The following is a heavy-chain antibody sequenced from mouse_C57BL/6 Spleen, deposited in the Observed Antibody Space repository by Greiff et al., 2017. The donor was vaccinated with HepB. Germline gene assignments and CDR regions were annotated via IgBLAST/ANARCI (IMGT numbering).Heavy chain of an antibody. D-gene: IGHD2-10*02. J-gene: IGHJ2*01. Sequence: QVQLKQSGAELARPGASVKMSCKASGYTFTSYTMHWVKQRPGQGLEWIGYINPSSGYTKYNQKFKDKATLTADKSSSTAYMQLSSLTSEDSAVYYCARNPLYGNYEDYFDYWGQGTTLTVSS. CDR3: ARNPLYGNYEDYFDY. CDR1: GYTFTSYT. CDR2: INPSSGYT. V-gene: IGHV1-4*01.